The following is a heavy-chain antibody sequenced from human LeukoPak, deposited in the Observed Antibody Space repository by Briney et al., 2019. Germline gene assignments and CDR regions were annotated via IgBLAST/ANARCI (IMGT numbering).Heavy chain of an antibody. CDR3: AKDFGSGRYAFDI. D-gene: IGHD3-10*01. CDR2: IQHDGGRK. J-gene: IGHJ3*02. V-gene: IGHV3-30*02. CDR1: GFNIEGHN. Sequence: GWSLRLSCAASGFNIEGHNMHWVRQAPGKGLEWVSFIQHDGGRKWYVDSVKGRFTISRDNSKDTLSLQMNDLRLEDTAVYYCAKDFGSGRYAFDIWGQGTIVTVSS.